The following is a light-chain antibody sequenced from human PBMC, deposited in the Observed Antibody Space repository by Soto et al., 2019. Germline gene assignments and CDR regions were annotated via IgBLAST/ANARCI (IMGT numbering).Light chain of an antibody. J-gene: IGKJ1*01. V-gene: IGKV1-6*01. CDR2: AAS. CDR1: QGIRND. CDR3: LQDHKYPLM. Sequence: AIQMTQSPSSLSASVGDRVTITCRASQGIRNDLGWYQQKPGKAPKLLTYAASSLQSGVPSRFSGSGSGTDFRLTISSLQPEDFATYYCLQDHKYPLMFGQGTKVDIK.